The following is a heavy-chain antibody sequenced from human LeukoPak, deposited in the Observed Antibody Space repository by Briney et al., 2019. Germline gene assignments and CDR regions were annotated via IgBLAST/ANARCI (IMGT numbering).Heavy chain of an antibody. CDR3: ARDRYDYVWGSYRFDY. Sequence: GGSLRLSCAASGFTFSSYEMNWVRQAPGKGLEWVSYISSSGSTIYYADSVKGRFTISRDNAKNSLYLQKNSLRAEDTAVYYCARDRYDYVWGSYRFDYWGQGTLVTVSS. V-gene: IGHV3-48*03. D-gene: IGHD3-16*02. CDR1: GFTFSSYE. J-gene: IGHJ4*02. CDR2: ISSSGSTI.